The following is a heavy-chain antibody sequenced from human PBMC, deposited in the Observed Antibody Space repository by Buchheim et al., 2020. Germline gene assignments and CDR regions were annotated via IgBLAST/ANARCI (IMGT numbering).Heavy chain of an antibody. CDR1: GFTFSSYS. J-gene: IGHJ6*02. V-gene: IGHV3-21*01. Sequence: EVQLVESGGGLVKPGGSLRLSCAASGFTFSSYSMNWVRQAPGKGLEWVSSISSSSYIYYADSVKGRFTISRDNAKNSLYLQMNSLRAEDTAVYYCAREGRQQLVLSGMDVWGQGTT. D-gene: IGHD6-13*01. CDR2: ISSSSYI. CDR3: AREGRQQLVLSGMDV.